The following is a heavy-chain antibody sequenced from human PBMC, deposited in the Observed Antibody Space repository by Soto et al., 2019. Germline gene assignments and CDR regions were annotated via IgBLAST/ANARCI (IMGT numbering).Heavy chain of an antibody. CDR1: GYTFTGYY. CDR2: INPNSGGT. V-gene: IGHV1-2*04. J-gene: IGHJ5*02. Sequence: ASVKVSCKASGYTFTGYYMHWVRQAPGQGLEWMGWINPNSGGTNYAQKFQGWVTMTRDTSISTAYMELSRLRSDDTAVYYCAREAYDYVWGSYRLNWFDPWGQGTLVTVSS. D-gene: IGHD3-16*02. CDR3: AREAYDYVWGSYRLNWFDP.